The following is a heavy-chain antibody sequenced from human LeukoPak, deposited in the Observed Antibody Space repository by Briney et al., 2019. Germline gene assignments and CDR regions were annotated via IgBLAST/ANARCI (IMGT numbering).Heavy chain of an antibody. CDR2: ISSSSSTI. V-gene: IGHV3-48*04. D-gene: IGHD1-7*01. CDR3: ASSNWNYNYYFDY. CDR1: GFTFSSYS. Sequence: GGSLRLSCAASGFTFSSYSMNWVRQAPGKGLEWVSYISSSSSTIYYADSVKGRFTISRDNAKNSLYLQMNSLRAEDTAVYYCASSNWNYNYYFDYWGQGTLVTVSS. J-gene: IGHJ4*02.